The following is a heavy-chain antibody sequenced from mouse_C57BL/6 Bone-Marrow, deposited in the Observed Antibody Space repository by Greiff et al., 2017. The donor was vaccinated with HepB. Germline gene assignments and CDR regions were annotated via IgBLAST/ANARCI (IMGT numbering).Heavy chain of an antibody. CDR2: IDPETGGT. CDR3: TARGGYYFDY. V-gene: IGHV1-15*01. CDR1: GYTFTDYE. Sequence: VKVVESGAELVRPGASVTLSCKASGYTFTDYEMHWVKQTPVHGLEWIGAIDPETGGTAYNQKFKGKAILTADKSSSTAYMELRSLTSEDSAVYYCTARGGYYFDYWGQGTTLTVSS. J-gene: IGHJ2*01.